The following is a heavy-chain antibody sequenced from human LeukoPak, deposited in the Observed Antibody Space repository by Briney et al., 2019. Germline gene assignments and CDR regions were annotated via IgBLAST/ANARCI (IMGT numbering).Heavy chain of an antibody. CDR1: GFTFSSYS. V-gene: IGHV3-21*01. Sequence: GGSLRLSCAASGFTFSSYSMNWVRQAPGKGLEWVSSISSRSSYIYYADSVKGRFTISRDNAKNSLFLQMNSLRAKDTAVYYCARDVEVPAASRDYYYMDVWGKGTTVTVSS. CDR2: ISSRSSYI. CDR3: ARDVEVPAASRDYYYMDV. J-gene: IGHJ6*03. D-gene: IGHD2-2*01.